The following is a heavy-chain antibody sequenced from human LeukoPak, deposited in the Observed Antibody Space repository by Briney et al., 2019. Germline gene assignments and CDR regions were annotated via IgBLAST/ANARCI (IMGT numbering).Heavy chain of an antibody. CDR2: IHHSGST. CDR3: ARVSEQQLADDAFDI. J-gene: IGHJ3*02. Sequence: PSETLSLTCAVYGGAFSGFYWSWIRQPPGKGLEWIGEIHHSGSTNYNPSLKSRVTISVDTSKNQFSLKLSSVTAADTAVYYCARVSEQQLADDAFDIWGQGTMVTVSS. CDR1: GGAFSGFY. D-gene: IGHD6-13*01. V-gene: IGHV4-34*01.